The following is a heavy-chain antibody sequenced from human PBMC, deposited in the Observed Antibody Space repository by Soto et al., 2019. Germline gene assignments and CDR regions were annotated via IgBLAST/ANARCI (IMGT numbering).Heavy chain of an antibody. D-gene: IGHD4-4*01. CDR2: ISSSSSYI. J-gene: IGHJ6*03. CDR1: GFTFSSYS. V-gene: IGHV3-21*01. CDR3: ARDPRVTRYYYYYMDV. Sequence: GGSLRLSCAASGFTFSSYSMNWVRQAPGKGLEWVSSISSSSSYIYYADSVKGRFTISRDNAKNSLYLQMNSLRAEDTAVYYCARDPRVTRYYYYYMDVWGKGTTVTVSS.